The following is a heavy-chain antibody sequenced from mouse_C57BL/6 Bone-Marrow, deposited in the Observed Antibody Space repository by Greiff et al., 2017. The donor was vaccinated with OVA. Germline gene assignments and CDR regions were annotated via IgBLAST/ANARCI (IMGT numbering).Heavy chain of an antibody. CDR1: GFTFSSYG. D-gene: IGHD1-3*01. V-gene: IGHV5-6*02. Sequence: EVKLEESGGDLVKPGGSLKLSCAASGFTFSSYGMSWVRQTPDKRLEWVATISSGGSYTYYPDSVKGRFTISRDNAKNTLYLQMSSLKSEDTAMYYCARMESSSPMDYWGQGTSVTVSS. J-gene: IGHJ4*01. CDR2: ISSGGSYT. CDR3: ARMESSSPMDY.